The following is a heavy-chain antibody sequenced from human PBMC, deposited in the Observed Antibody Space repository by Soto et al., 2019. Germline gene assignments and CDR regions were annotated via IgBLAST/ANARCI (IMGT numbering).Heavy chain of an antibody. CDR3: ARLGAAMAPWAFDY. V-gene: IGHV4-59*01. CDR1: GGSISSYY. D-gene: IGHD5-18*01. Sequence: KPSETLSLTCTVSGGSISSYYWSWIRQPPGKGLEWIGYIYYSGSTNYNPSLKSRVTISVDTSKNQFSLKLSSVTAADTAVYYCARLGAAMAPWAFDYWGQGTLVTVSS. CDR2: IYYSGST. J-gene: IGHJ4*02.